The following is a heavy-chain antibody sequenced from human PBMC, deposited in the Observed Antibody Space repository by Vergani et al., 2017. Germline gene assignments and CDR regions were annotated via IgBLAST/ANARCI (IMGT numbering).Heavy chain of an antibody. V-gene: IGHV3-30-3*01. J-gene: IGHJ4*02. D-gene: IGHD4-17*01. Sequence: VLLVESGGGLVQPGGSLRLSCAASGFTFSSYAMHWVRQAPGKGLEWVAVISYDGSNKYYADSVKGRFTISRDNSKNTLYLQMNSLRAEDTAVYYCARGASGDYVSSFDYWGQGTLVTVSS. CDR3: ARGASGDYVSSFDY. CDR2: ISYDGSNK. CDR1: GFTFSSYA.